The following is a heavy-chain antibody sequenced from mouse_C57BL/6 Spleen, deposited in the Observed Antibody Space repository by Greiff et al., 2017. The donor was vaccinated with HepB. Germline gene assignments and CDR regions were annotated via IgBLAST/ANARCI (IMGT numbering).Heavy chain of an antibody. CDR2: ISYDGSN. CDR3: ARGGIYGSSLAWFAY. D-gene: IGHD1-1*01. J-gene: IGHJ3*01. Sequence: ESGPGLVKPSQSLSLTCSVTGYSITSGYYWNWIRQFPGNKLEWMGYISYDGSNNYNPSLKNRISITRDTSKNQFFLKLNSVTTEDTATYYCARGGIYGSSLAWFAYWGQGTLVTVSA. CDR1: GYSITSGYY. V-gene: IGHV3-6*01.